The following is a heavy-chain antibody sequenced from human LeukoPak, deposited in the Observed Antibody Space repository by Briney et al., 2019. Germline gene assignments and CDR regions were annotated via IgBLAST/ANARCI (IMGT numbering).Heavy chain of an antibody. V-gene: IGHV3-30-3*01. D-gene: IGHD1-26*01. CDR1: GFTFSSYW. J-gene: IGHJ4*02. CDR2: ISYDGSNK. CDR3: ARDSYSGSYRLRLDY. Sequence: GGSLRLSCAAPGFTFSSYWVGWVRQAPGKGLEWVAVISYDGSNKYYADSVKGRFTISRDNSKNTLYLQMNSLRAEDTAVYYCARDSYSGSYRLRLDYWGQGTLVTVSS.